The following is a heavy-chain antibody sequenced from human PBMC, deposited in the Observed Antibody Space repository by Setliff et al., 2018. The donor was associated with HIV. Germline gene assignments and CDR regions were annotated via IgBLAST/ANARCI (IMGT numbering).Heavy chain of an antibody. Sequence: SETLSLTCTVSGGSLNGYSWSRIRQAAGEGLEWVGRFHATGVTNYSPSLKSRVSMSIDKSKSQFSLKLTSMTAADTAVYYCARGAGCLGNDCDAYFGPWGQGILVTVS. J-gene: IGHJ5*02. CDR2: FHATGVT. CDR3: ARGAGCLGNDCDAYFGP. D-gene: IGHD2-21*01. CDR1: GGSLNGYS. V-gene: IGHV4-4*07.